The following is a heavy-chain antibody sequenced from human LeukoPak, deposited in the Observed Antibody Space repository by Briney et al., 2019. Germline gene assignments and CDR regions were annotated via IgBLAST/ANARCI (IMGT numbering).Heavy chain of an antibody. V-gene: IGHV3-30*02. Sequence: GGSLRLSCAASGFTFSNYGMHWVRQAPGKGLEWVSFIRYDGSNKDSADSVKGRFTMSRDNSKNTVYLQMNTLRTEDTAVYYCAKEENLDSCGYYDYWGQGTLVTVSS. CDR3: AKEENLDSCGYYDY. D-gene: IGHD3-22*01. CDR1: GFTFSNYG. J-gene: IGHJ4*02. CDR2: IRYDGSNK.